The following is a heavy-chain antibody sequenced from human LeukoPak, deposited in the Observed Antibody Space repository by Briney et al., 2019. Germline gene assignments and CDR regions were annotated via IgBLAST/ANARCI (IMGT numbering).Heavy chain of an antibody. D-gene: IGHD3-22*01. CDR3: ARHVRNYYNTPDAFDI. J-gene: IGHJ3*02. V-gene: IGHV5-51*01. CDR1: GYSFTNFW. CDR2: IYPGDSDT. Sequence: GESLKISCKGSGYSFTNFWIGWVRQMPGKGLEWMGIIYPGDSDTRYSPSFQGQVTISDDKSITTVYLQWSSLKASDTAMYYCARHVRNYYNTPDAFDIWGQGTMVTVSS.